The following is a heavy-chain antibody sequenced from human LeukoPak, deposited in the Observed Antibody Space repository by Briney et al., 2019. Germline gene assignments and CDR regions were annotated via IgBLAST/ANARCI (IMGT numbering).Heavy chain of an antibody. CDR1: GGSISSGDYY. D-gene: IGHD6-13*01. V-gene: IGHV4-30-4*01. Sequence: SQTLSLTCTVSGGSISSGDYYWSWIRQPPGKGLERIGYIYYSGSTYYNPSLKSRVTISVDTSKNQFSLKLSSVTAADTAVYYCARVSSWYRYFDYWGQGTLVTVSS. CDR2: IYYSGST. CDR3: ARVSSWYRYFDY. J-gene: IGHJ4*02.